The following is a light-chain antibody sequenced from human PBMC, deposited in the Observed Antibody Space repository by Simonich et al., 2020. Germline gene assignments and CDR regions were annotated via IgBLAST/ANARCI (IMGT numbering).Light chain of an antibody. CDR1: QSVLYSSNNKNY. J-gene: IGKJ4*01. V-gene: IGKV4-1*01. Sequence: DIVMTQSPDSLAVSLGERATINCKSSQSVLYSSNNKNYLAWYQQKTGQPPKLLIYWASTRESGVPDRFSGSGSGTDFTLTISSLQAEDVAVYYCQQLNSYPLTFGGGTKVEIK. CDR3: QQLNSYPLT. CDR2: WAS.